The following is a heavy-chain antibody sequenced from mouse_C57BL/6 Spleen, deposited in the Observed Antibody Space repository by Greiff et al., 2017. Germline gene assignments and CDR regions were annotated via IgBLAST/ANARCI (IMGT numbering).Heavy chain of an antibody. Sequence: VQVVESGPELVKPGASVKISCKASGYAFSSSWMNWVKQRPGKGLEWIGRIYPGDGDTNYNGKFKGKATLTADKSSSTAYMQLSSLTSEDSAVYFCARDGNPAWFAYWGQGTLVTVSA. CDR1: GYAFSSSW. CDR2: IYPGDGDT. D-gene: IGHD2-1*01. J-gene: IGHJ3*01. V-gene: IGHV1-82*01. CDR3: ARDGNPAWFAY.